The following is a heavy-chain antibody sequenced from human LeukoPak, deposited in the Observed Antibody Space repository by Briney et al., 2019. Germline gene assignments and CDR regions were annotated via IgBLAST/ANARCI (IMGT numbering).Heavy chain of an antibody. CDR1: GNTFTNYW. CDR3: ARLSTRLLDH. CDR2: IYPGDSET. Sequence: GESLKISCKGSGNTFTNYWIGWVRQSPGKGLEWMGIIYPGDSETRYSPSFQGQVTMSVDKSSSTAYLQWATLKASDTAIYFCARLSTRLLDHWGQGTRVTVSS. V-gene: IGHV5-51*01. J-gene: IGHJ4*02. D-gene: IGHD3-3*01.